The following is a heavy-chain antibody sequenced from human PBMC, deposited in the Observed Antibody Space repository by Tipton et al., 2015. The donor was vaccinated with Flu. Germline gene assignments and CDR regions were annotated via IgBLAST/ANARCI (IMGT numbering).Heavy chain of an antibody. CDR2: FYTSENT. D-gene: IGHD3-10*02. Sequence: TLSLTCTVSGGSITSYYWSWIRQSAGTGLEWIGRFYTSENTNYNPSLKSRVSMSVDTSKNQVSLKLNSVTAADTAVYYCARLSYYDVDLKNFYFDYWGQGALVTVSS. V-gene: IGHV4-4*07. J-gene: IGHJ4*02. CDR3: ARLSYYDVDLKNFYFDY. CDR1: GGSITSYY.